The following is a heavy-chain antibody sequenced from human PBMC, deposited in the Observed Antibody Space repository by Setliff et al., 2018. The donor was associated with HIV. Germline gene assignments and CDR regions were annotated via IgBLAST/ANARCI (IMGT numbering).Heavy chain of an antibody. D-gene: IGHD1-26*01. CDR3: ATDVGATNRFDY. CDR1: GDSISRHN. V-gene: IGHV4-4*07. Sequence: SETLSLTCSVSGDSISRHNWSWIRRPAGKGLEWIGRIFTSGTINTNLSLRSRVTMSVDTSKNRIYLKMNSVTAADTAVYYCATDVGATNRFDYWGQGIQVTVSS. CDR2: IFTSGTI. J-gene: IGHJ4*02.